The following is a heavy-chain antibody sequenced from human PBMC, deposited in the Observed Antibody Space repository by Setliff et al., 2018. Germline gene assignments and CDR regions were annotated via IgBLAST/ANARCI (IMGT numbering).Heavy chain of an antibody. V-gene: IGHV4-4*02. Sequence: LRRTLSLTCAVSSGSISYNNWWTWVRQPPGKGLEWIGEIYHTESTNYNPSLKSRVTISLDKSKNQFSLELSSVTAADTAVYYCARDDTYDFWGGHGHLDSWGQGILVTVS. CDR3: ARDDTYDFWGGHGHLDS. CDR1: SGSISYNNW. J-gene: IGHJ4*02. D-gene: IGHD3-3*01. CDR2: IYHTEST.